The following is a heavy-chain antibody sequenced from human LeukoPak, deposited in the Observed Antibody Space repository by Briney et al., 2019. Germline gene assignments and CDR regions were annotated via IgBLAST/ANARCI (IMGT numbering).Heavy chain of an antibody. CDR2: ISRNGRST. D-gene: IGHD3-10*01. Sequence: PGGSLRLSCAASGFTFSSFALHWVRQARGKGLEYVSAISRNGRSTYYANSVKGRFTISRENHKNTLSLKMGSLRAEDMAVYYCAREDYGSGSYPLDYWGQGTLVTVSS. V-gene: IGHV3-64*01. CDR3: AREDYGSGSYPLDY. CDR1: GFTFSSFA. J-gene: IGHJ4*02.